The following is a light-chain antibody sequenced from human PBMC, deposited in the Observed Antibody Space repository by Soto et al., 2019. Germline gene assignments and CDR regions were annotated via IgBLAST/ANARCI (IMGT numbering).Light chain of an antibody. CDR2: EDT. CDR3: NSYTSSSTHV. Sequence: QSALTQPASVSGSPGQSITISCAGTSSDVGSHPLVSWYQQHPGKAPKLMISEDTKRPSGVSNRFSGSKSGNTASLTISGFQAEDEADYYCNSYTSSSTHVFGTGTKVTVL. CDR1: SSDVGSHPL. V-gene: IGLV2-14*02. J-gene: IGLJ1*01.